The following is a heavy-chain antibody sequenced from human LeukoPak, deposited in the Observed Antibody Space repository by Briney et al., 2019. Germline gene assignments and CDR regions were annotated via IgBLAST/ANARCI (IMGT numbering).Heavy chain of an antibody. CDR2: IKSKTDGGIT. V-gene: IGHV3-15*01. J-gene: IGHJ4*02. CDR1: GFTFSNAW. CDR3: TTEADCSSTSCYGDFDY. D-gene: IGHD2-2*01. Sequence: GGSLRLSCAASGFTFSNAWMSWVRQAPGKGLEWVGRIKSKTDGGITDYAAPVKGRFTISRDDSKNTLYLQMNSLKTEDTAVYYCTTEADCSSTSCYGDFDYWGQGTLVTVSS.